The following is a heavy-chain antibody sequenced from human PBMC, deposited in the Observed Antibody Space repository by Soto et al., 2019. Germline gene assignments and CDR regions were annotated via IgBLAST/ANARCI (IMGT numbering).Heavy chain of an antibody. Sequence: SVKVSCKASGFTFTSSAVQWVRQARGQRLEWIGWIVVGSGNTNYAQKFQERVTITRDMSTSTAYMKLSSLRSEDTAVYYCAAGSSGYPPFYYYYGMDVWGQGTTVTVSS. V-gene: IGHV1-58*01. J-gene: IGHJ6*02. CDR1: GFTFTSSA. D-gene: IGHD3-22*01. CDR2: IVVGSGNT. CDR3: AAGSSGYPPFYYYYGMDV.